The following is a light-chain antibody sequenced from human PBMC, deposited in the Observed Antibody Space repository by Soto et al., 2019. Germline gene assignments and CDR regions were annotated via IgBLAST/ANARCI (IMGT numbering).Light chain of an antibody. Sequence: DIQMTQSPSSLSASVGDRVTITCRASQSISIYLHWYQQKPGKAPKLLIYDASSLQSGVPSRFSGSGSETDFTLTISSLQPEDFATYYCQQSFNTPLGFGPGTKVDFK. V-gene: IGKV1-39*01. CDR1: QSISIY. CDR3: QQSFNTPLG. CDR2: DAS. J-gene: IGKJ3*01.